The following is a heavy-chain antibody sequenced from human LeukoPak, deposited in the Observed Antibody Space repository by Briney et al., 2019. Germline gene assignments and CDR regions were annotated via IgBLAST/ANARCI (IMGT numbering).Heavy chain of an antibody. Sequence: PGGSLRLSCAASGFSFTTYWMSWVRQAPGEGLEWVANINQDGTEKYYVDSVKGRFTISRDNAKNSLYLQMNSLRVEDTAVYYCAKLAKYFYGWETYYFFEHWGQGTPVTASS. J-gene: IGHJ4*02. D-gene: IGHD3-10*01. CDR3: AKLAKYFYGWETYYFFEH. V-gene: IGHV3-7*01. CDR1: GFSFTTYW. CDR2: INQDGTEK.